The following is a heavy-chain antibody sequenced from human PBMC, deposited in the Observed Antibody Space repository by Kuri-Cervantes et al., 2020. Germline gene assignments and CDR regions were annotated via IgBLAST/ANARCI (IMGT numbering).Heavy chain of an antibody. V-gene: IGHV1-46*01. CDR1: GYTFTSYY. CDR3: ARVTLAPYYGDYEDDAFDI. J-gene: IGHJ3*02. CDR2: INPSGGST. Sequence: ASVKVSRKASGYTFTSYYMHWVRQAPGQGLEWMGIINPSGGSTSYAQKFQGRVTMTRDTSTSTVYMELSSLRSEDTAVYYCARVTLAPYYGDYEDDAFDIWGQGTMVTDSS. D-gene: IGHD4-17*01.